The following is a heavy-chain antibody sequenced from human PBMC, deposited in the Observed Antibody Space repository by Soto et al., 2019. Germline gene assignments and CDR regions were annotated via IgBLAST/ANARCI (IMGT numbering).Heavy chain of an antibody. D-gene: IGHD6-13*01. CDR2: VDPEDGET. CDR1: GYTFTDYY. CDR3: ATVQRQQLVPDYYGMDV. Sequence: EVQLVQSGAEVKKPGATVKISCKASGYTFTDYYMHWVQQAPGKGLEWMGLVDPEDGETIDAEKFQGRVTITAGTSTDTAYMELRSLRSEDTAVYYCATVQRQQLVPDYYGMDVWGQGTTVTVSS. V-gene: IGHV1-69-2*01. J-gene: IGHJ6*02.